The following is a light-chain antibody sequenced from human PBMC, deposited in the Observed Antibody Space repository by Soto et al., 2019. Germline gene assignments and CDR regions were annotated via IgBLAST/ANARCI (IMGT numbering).Light chain of an antibody. CDR1: SSDVGAYNY. J-gene: IGLJ2*01. CDR3: CSYAGSYPV. V-gene: IGLV2-11*01. CDR2: DVS. Sequence: QSALTQPRSVSGSPGQSVTISCAGTSSDVGAYNYVSWYQQYPGKAPKLMIYDVSKRPSGVPDRFSGSKSGNTASLTISGLQAEDEADYYCCSYAGSYPVFGGGTKLTVL.